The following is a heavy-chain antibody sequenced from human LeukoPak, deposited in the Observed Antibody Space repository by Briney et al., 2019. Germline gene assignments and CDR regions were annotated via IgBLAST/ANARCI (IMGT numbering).Heavy chain of an antibody. Sequence: SQTLSLTCTVSGGSISSGGYYWSWIRQHPGKGLEWIGYTYYSGSTYYNPSLKSRVTISVDTSKNQFSLKLSSVTAADTAVYYCARHYDFWSAYNYWGQGILVTVSS. CDR2: TYYSGST. J-gene: IGHJ4*02. CDR1: GGSISSGGYY. D-gene: IGHD3-3*01. CDR3: ARHYDFWSAYNY. V-gene: IGHV4-31*03.